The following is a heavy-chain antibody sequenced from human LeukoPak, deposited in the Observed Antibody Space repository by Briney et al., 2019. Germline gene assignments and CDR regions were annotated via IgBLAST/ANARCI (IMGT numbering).Heavy chain of an antibody. D-gene: IGHD6-25*01. CDR3: ARGTDSSEVYYYYYMDV. V-gene: IGHV1-69*13. J-gene: IGHJ6*03. Sequence: SVKVSCKASGGTFSSYAISWVRQAPGQGLEWMGGIIPIFGTANYAQKFQGRVTITADESTSTAYMELSSLRSEDTAVYYCARGTDSSEVYYYYYMDVWGKGTTVTVSS. CDR1: GGTFSSYA. CDR2: IIPIFGTA.